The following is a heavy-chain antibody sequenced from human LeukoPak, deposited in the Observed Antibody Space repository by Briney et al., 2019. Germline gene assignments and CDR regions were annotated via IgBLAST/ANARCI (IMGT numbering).Heavy chain of an antibody. CDR2: ISYDGSGK. D-gene: IGHD5-12*01. CDR1: GFLFSAYD. CDR3: ARVTGHSGYDLKY. Sequence: PGRSLRLSCAASGFLFSAYDFHWVRQAPGKGLEWVAFISYDGSGKNYAQSVKGRFTISRDNSKNTLYVQMNSLRHEDTAVYYCARVTGHSGYDLKYWGQGALVTVSS. J-gene: IGHJ4*02. V-gene: IGHV3-30*01.